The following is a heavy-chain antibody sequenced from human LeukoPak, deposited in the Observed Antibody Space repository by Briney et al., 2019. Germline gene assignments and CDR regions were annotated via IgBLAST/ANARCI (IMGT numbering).Heavy chain of an antibody. D-gene: IGHD3-3*02. CDR1: GGSFSGYY. J-gene: IGHJ4*02. CDR2: INHSGST. V-gene: IGHV4-34*01. Sequence: SETLSLTCAVYGGSFSGYYWSWIRQPPGKGLEWIGEINHSGSTNYNPSLKSRVTISVDTSKNQFSLKLSSVTAADTAVYYCARAHFPGYFDYWGQGTLVTVSS. CDR3: ARAHFPGYFDY.